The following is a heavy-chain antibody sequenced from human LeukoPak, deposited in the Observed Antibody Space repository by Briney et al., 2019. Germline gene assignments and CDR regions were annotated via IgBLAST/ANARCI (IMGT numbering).Heavy chain of an antibody. Sequence: PSETLSLTCTVSGGSISSSSYYWGWIRQPPGKGLEWSGSIYYSGSTYYNPSLKSRVTISVDTSKNQFSLKLSSVTAADTAVYYCAKSYYNFWSGYGGGYYYYMDVWGKGTTVTVSS. CDR1: GGSISSSSYY. J-gene: IGHJ6*03. CDR2: IYYSGST. CDR3: AKSYYNFWSGYGGGYYYYMDV. V-gene: IGHV4-39*01. D-gene: IGHD3-3*01.